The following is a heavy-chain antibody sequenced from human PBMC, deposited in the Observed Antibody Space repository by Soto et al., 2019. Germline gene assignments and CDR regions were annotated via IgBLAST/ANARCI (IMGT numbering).Heavy chain of an antibody. J-gene: IGHJ4*02. CDR1: GFTFSSYS. V-gene: IGHV3-21*01. CDR3: ARVGGYSYNFDY. D-gene: IGHD5-18*01. Sequence: EVQLVESGGGLVKPGGSLRLCFAASGFTFSSYSMNWVRQAPGKGLEWVSSISSSSSYIYYADSVKGRFTISRDNAKNSLYLQINSLRAEDTAVYYCARVGGYSYNFDYWSQGTLVTVSS. CDR2: ISSSSSYI.